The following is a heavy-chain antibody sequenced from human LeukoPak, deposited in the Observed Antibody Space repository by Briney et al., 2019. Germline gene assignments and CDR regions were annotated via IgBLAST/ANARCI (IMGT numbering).Heavy chain of an antibody. D-gene: IGHD3-10*01. CDR1: GGTFSSYA. CDR3: AREAYASGSFRTDYYYMDV. CDR2: IIPILGTA. Sequence: SVKVSCKASGGTFSSYAISWVRQAPGQGLEWMGGIIPILGTANYAQKFQGRVTITADKSTSTAYMELRSLRSDDTAVYYCAREAYASGSFRTDYYYMDVWGKGTTVTISS. J-gene: IGHJ6*03. V-gene: IGHV1-69*10.